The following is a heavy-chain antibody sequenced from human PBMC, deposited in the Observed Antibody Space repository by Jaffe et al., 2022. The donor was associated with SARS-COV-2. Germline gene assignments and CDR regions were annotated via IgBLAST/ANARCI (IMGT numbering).Heavy chain of an antibody. CDR2: TYYRSKWYS. D-gene: IGHD6-13*01. J-gene: IGHJ4*02. Sequence: QVQLQQSGPGLVKPSQTLSLSCAISGDSVSSKIAAWNWIRQSPSRGLEWLGRTYYRSKWYSDYDVSVKSRISINADTSKNQFSLQLNSVTPEDTGVYYCARDESISRNTALDYWGQGILVTVSS. CDR1: GDSVSSKIAA. CDR3: ARDESISRNTALDY. V-gene: IGHV6-1*01.